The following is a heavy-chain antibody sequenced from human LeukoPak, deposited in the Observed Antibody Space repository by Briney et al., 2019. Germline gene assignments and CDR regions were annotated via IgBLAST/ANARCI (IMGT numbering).Heavy chain of an antibody. CDR2: ISGSGGST. Sequence: PGGSLRLSCAASGFTFSSYAMSWVRQAPGKGLEWVSAISGSGGSTYYADSVKGRFTIPRDNSKNTLYLQMNSLRAEDTAVYYCAKSESRWPGGGYWGQGTLVTVSS. V-gene: IGHV3-23*01. J-gene: IGHJ4*02. CDR1: GFTFSSYA. D-gene: IGHD3-10*01. CDR3: AKSESRWPGGGY.